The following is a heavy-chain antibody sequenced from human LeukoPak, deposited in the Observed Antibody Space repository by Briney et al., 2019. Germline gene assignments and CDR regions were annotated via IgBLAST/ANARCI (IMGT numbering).Heavy chain of an antibody. D-gene: IGHD3/OR15-3a*01. J-gene: IGHJ4*02. CDR1: GFTFSSHW. CDR2: MKQDGSEQ. CDR3: ARDADWASDY. V-gene: IGHV3-7*01. Sequence: AGGSLRLSCAASGFTFSSHWMVWVRQAPGKGLEWVANMKQDGSEQYYGDSVRGRFTISRDNAKNSLYLQMNSLRAADTAVYYCARDADWASDYWGQGTLVTVSS.